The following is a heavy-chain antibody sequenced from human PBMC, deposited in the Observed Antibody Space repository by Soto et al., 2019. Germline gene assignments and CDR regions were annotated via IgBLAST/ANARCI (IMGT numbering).Heavy chain of an antibody. CDR1: GFTFSGYG. J-gene: IGHJ4*02. CDR3: ARDGVGANTFRGYFDY. D-gene: IGHD1-26*01. V-gene: IGHV3-33*01. CDR2: IRYDGSNE. Sequence: QVQLVESGGGVVQPGRSLRLSCAASGFTFSGYGMHWVRQAPGKGLEWVAIIRYDGSNEDYADSVKGRFTISRDNSKNTLYLQMNSVRADDTAVYYCARDGVGANTFRGYFDYWGQGTLVTVSS.